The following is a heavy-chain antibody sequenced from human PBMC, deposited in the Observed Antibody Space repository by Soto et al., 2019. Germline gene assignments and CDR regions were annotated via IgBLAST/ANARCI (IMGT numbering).Heavy chain of an antibody. Sequence: GGSLRLSCAVSGFTFSNSAMGWVRQAPGKGLEWVSSISASGGNTYYADSVKGRFTVSRDNPKNTLYLEMNSLSAEDTAIYYCAKDHYSGYDVGACDYWGQGTLVTVSS. CDR1: GFTFSNSA. V-gene: IGHV3-23*01. J-gene: IGHJ4*02. CDR2: ISASGGNT. D-gene: IGHD5-12*01. CDR3: AKDHYSGYDVGACDY.